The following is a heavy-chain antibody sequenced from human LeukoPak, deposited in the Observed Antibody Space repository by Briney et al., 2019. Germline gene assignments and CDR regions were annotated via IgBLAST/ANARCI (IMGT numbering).Heavy chain of an antibody. D-gene: IGHD4-17*01. Sequence: SETLSLTCAVYGGSFSGYYWSWIRQRPGKGLEWIGEINHSGSTNYNPSLKSRVTISVDTSKNQFSLKLRSVAAADTAVYYCARVDYGDYSKDFDYWGQGTLVTVSS. V-gene: IGHV4-34*01. CDR3: ARVDYGDYSKDFDY. CDR2: INHSGST. CDR1: GGSFSGYY. J-gene: IGHJ4*02.